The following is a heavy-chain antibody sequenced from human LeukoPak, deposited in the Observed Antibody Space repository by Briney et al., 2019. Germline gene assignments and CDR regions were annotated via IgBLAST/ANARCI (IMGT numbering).Heavy chain of an antibody. Sequence: GGSLRLSCAASGFTFSSYAMHWVRQAPGRGLEWVAVLAHDGSDEFYAASVRGRFTISRDNSQNTLTLQMNSLRPDDTAVYYCASPYSGYDGRSLGITWGQGTQVTVSS. CDR2: LAHDGSDE. D-gene: IGHD5-12*01. CDR3: ASPYSGYDGRSLGIT. CDR1: GFTFSSYA. V-gene: IGHV3-30*03. J-gene: IGHJ5*02.